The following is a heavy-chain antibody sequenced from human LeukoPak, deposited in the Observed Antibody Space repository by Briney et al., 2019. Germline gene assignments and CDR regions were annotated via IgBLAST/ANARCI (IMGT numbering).Heavy chain of an antibody. CDR1: GGSISSGSYY. CDR3: ARDGGLYSGYFL. CDR2: IYYSGST. V-gene: IGHV4-30-4*08. Sequence: PSQTLSLTCTVSGGSISSGSYYWNWIRQPPGKGLEWIGYIYYSGSTYYNPSLKSRDTISVDTSKNQFSLKLSSVTAADTAVYYCARDGGLYSGYFLWGQGTLVTVSS. D-gene: IGHD5-12*01. J-gene: IGHJ4*02.